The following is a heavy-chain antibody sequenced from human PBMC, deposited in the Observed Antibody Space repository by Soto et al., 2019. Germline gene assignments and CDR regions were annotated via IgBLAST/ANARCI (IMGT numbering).Heavy chain of an antibody. CDR2: IYYSGST. J-gene: IGHJ4*02. D-gene: IGHD3-16*02. CDR1: GGPISSYY. V-gene: IGHV4-59*08. CDR3: ARLRLGRIWGSYRYTDFDY. Sequence: SETLSLTCTVSGGPISSYYWSWIRQPPGKGLEWIGYIYYSGSTNYNPSLKSRVTISVDTSKNQFSLKLSSVTAADTAVYYCARLRLGRIWGSYRYTDFDYWGQGTLVTVSS.